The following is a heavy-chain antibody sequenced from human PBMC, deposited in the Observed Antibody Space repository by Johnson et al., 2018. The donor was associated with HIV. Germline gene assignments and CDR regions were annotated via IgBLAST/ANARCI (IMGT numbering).Heavy chain of an antibody. V-gene: IGHV3-30-3*01. CDR2: ISYDGSSK. Sequence: QVQLVESGGGVVQPGRSLRLSCAASGFTFSSYAMHWVRQAPGKGLEWVAVISYDGSSKYYADSVKGRFTISRDNSKNTLYLQMNSLRAEDTAVYFCARDYPYDIWGQGTMVTVSS. CDR1: GFTFSSYA. J-gene: IGHJ3*02. CDR3: ARDYPYDI.